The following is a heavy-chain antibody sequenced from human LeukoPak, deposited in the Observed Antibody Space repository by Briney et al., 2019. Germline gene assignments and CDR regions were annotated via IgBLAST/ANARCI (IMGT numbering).Heavy chain of an antibody. Sequence: GGSLRLSCAASGFTFSSYWISWVRQAPGKGLEWVANIKQDGREKYYLDSVKGRFTISRDNAENSLYPQMNSLRAEDTAVYYCATEASSGLEDWGQGILVTVSS. J-gene: IGHJ4*02. CDR2: IKQDGREK. CDR3: ATEASSGLED. D-gene: IGHD6-19*01. V-gene: IGHV3-7*01. CDR1: GFTFSSYW.